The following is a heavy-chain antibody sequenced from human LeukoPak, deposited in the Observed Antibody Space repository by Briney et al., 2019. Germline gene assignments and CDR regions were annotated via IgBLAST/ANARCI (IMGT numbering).Heavy chain of an antibody. CDR3: TKSSSKTNFYYMDV. CDR2: ISGSGDRT. CDR1: EFTFSSYA. V-gene: IGHV3-23*01. Sequence: GGSLRLSCAASEFTFSSYAMTWVRQAPGEGLEWVSAISGSGDRTYFADSVKGRFSISRDNSKNTLYFQMNSLRAEDTAVYYCTKSSSKTNFYYMDVWGRGTTVTVSS. J-gene: IGHJ6*03. D-gene: IGHD4-11*01.